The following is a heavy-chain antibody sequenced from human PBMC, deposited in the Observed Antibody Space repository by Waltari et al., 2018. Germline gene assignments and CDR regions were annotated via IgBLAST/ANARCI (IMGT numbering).Heavy chain of an antibody. V-gene: IGHV1-2*02. J-gene: IGHJ4*02. CDR1: GFTFTGSY. D-gene: IGHD4-17*01. CDR3: ATGHYGGNYDYVDH. Sequence: QVQLMQSGAEVEKPGASVKVSCTPSGFTFTGSYIHWVRQAPGRGLEFLGRIHPSCGGTNYAQKFQCSVTMKRDTSTATAYMHLTRLRSEDTAVYYCATGHYGGNYDYVDHWGQGTLITVSS. CDR2: IHPSCGGT.